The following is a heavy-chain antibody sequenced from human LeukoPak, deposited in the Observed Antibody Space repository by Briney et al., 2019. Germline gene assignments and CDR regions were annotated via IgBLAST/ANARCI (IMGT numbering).Heavy chain of an antibody. Sequence: SETLSLTCTVSGGSISSADYSWIWIRQHPGRGLEWIGYIYYSGSTYYNPSLESRVTISVDTSKHQFFLKLTSVTAADTAAYYCARALVDTAMVIFDYWGQGTLVTVSS. J-gene: IGHJ4*02. D-gene: IGHD5-18*01. CDR1: GGSISSADYS. V-gene: IGHV4-31*03. CDR2: IYYSGST. CDR3: ARALVDTAMVIFDY.